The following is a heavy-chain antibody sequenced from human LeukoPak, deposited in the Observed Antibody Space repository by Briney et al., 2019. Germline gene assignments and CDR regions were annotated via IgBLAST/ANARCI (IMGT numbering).Heavy chain of an antibody. Sequence: PGGSLRLSCVGSGFTFSDHWMHWVRQAPGKGLVWVSRIRNDGGETNYADSVEGRFTISRDNAKNTLFLQMNSLRAEDTAVYYCSRVRASFDYWGQGTLVTVAS. CDR1: GFTFSDHW. CDR3: SRVRASFDY. CDR2: IRNDGGET. J-gene: IGHJ4*02. V-gene: IGHV3-74*01. D-gene: IGHD3-10*01.